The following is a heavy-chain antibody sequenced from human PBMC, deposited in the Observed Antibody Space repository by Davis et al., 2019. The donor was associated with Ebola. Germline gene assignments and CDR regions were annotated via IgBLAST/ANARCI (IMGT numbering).Heavy chain of an antibody. CDR1: GYTFTSYG. D-gene: IGHD1-1*01. Sequence: ASVKVSCKASGYTFTSYGISWVRQAPGQGLEWMGWISAYNGNTNYAQKLQGRVTMTPDTSTNTAYMEVGSLRSDGTAVYYCARAQFPTTSDHWGQGTLVTVSS. CDR2: ISAYNGNT. V-gene: IGHV1-18*01. CDR3: ARAQFPTTSDH. J-gene: IGHJ4*02.